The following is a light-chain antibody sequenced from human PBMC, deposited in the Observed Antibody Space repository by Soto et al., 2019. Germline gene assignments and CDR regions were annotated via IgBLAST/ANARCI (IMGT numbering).Light chain of an antibody. V-gene: IGKV1-5*01. CDR2: DAS. CDR1: QSISSW. CDR3: QQYDNYKPLT. Sequence: IQMTQSPSTLSASVGDRVTITCRASQSISSWLAWYQQKPGKAPKPLIFDASSLESGTPSRFSGRRSGTQFTLTINGLQPDDFATYYCQQYDNYKPLTFGGGTKVDI. J-gene: IGKJ4*01.